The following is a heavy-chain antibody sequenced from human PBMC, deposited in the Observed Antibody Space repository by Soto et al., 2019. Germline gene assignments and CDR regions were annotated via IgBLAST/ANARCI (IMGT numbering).Heavy chain of an antibody. Sequence: EVQLLESGGALVQPGGSLRLSCAASGFPFGSYAMNWVRQAPGKGLQWVSAIGGNAGGTYYADSVKGRFTISRDNSRDTLYLQMNSLRADDTAVYYCAKGLGDYYDSSDYWGQGTLVTVSS. CDR1: GFPFGSYA. CDR3: AKGLGDYYDSSDY. J-gene: IGHJ4*02. D-gene: IGHD3-22*01. V-gene: IGHV3-23*01. CDR2: IGGNAGGT.